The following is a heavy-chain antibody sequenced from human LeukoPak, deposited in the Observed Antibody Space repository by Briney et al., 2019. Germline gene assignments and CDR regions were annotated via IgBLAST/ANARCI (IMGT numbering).Heavy chain of an antibody. J-gene: IGHJ4*02. V-gene: IGHV3-48*03. Sequence: GGSLRLSCAASGFPFSSYEMNWVRQAPGKGLEWVSYISSSGFTTYYADSVRGRFTISRDNAKSSLYLQMNSLTAEDTAVYYCAREPTYTSSWHTTCDYWGQGTLVTVSS. CDR3: AREPTYTSSWHTTCDY. CDR2: ISSSGFTT. CDR1: GFPFSSYE. D-gene: IGHD6-13*01.